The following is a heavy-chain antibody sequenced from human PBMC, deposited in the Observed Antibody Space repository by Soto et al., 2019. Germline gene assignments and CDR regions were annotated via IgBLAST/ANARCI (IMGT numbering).Heavy chain of an antibody. CDR2: IRSKAYGGTT. CDR1: GFTFGDYA. CDR3: TREGVVEFDP. J-gene: IGHJ5*02. V-gene: IGHV3-49*04. Sequence: GGSLRLSCTASGFTFGDYAMSWVRQAPGKGLEWVGFIRSKAYGGTTEYAASVKGRFTISRDDSKSIAYLQMNSLKTEDTAVYYCTREGVVEFDPWGQGTLVTVSS. D-gene: IGHD2-15*01.